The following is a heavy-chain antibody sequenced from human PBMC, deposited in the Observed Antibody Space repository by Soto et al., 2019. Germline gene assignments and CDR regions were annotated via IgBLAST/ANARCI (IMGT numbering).Heavy chain of an antibody. CDR1: GGSISSYY. J-gene: IGHJ6*02. Sequence: SETLSLTCTVSGGSISSYYWSWIRQPPGKGLEWIGYIYYSGSTNYNPSLKSRVTISVDTSKNQFSLKLSSVTAADTAVYYCGSKVTDDILTGYYYGMDVWGQGTTVTVSS. V-gene: IGHV4-59*01. D-gene: IGHD3-9*01. CDR2: IYYSGST. CDR3: GSKVTDDILTGYYYGMDV.